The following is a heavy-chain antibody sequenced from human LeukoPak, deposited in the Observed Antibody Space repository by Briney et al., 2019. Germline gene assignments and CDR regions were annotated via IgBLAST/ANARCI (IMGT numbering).Heavy chain of an antibody. V-gene: IGHV1-18*01. D-gene: IGHD3-16*02. CDR2: ISPYNGNT. CDR1: GYTFTNYA. CDR3: AITSARGTYRFLDY. J-gene: IGHJ4*02. Sequence: ASVTVSCMSSGYTFTNYAITGVRQAPAQGLEWMGWISPYNGNTNFAQNLQGRVTITTDTATSTAYMELRDLRSDDTAMYYCAITSARGTYRFLDYWGQGTLVTVSS.